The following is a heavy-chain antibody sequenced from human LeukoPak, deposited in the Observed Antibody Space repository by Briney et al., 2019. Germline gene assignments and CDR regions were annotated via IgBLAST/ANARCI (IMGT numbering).Heavy chain of an antibody. V-gene: IGHV3-43D*03. CDR2: ISWDGGST. J-gene: IGHJ6*03. D-gene: IGHD3-9*01. CDR1: GFTFDDYA. CDR3: AKDKRERYFDWQQADYYMDV. Sequence: PGGSLRLSCAASGFTFDDYAMHWVRQAPGKGLEWVSLISWDGGSTYYADSVKGRFTISRDNSKNSLYLQMNSLRAEDTALYYCAKDKRERYFDWQQADYYMDVWGKGTTVTVSS.